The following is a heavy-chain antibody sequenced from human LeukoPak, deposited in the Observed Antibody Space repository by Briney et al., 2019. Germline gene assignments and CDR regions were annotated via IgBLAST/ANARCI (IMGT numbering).Heavy chain of an antibody. D-gene: IGHD3-22*01. Sequence: SETLSLTCSVSGDFISRYYWSWIRQPPGKGLEWIGYTYYSGSTNYNPSLKSRVTISLDASKTQFSLKLSSVTAADTAVYYCARVDYDSGGSYMRFDPWGQGSLVTVSS. V-gene: IGHV4-59*13. CDR2: TYYSGST. CDR3: ARVDYDSGGSYMRFDP. CDR1: GDFISRYY. J-gene: IGHJ5*02.